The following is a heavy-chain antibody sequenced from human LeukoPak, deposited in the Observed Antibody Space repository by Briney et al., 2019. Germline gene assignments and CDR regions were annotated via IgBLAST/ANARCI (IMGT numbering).Heavy chain of an antibody. V-gene: IGHV4-59*01. CDR1: GGSISGYY. CDR3: ARDLTMVRGVPDAFDI. D-gene: IGHD3-10*01. CDR2: IYYSGST. Sequence: PSETLSLTCTVSGGSISGYYWSWIRQPPGKGLEWIGYIYYSGSTNYNPSLKSRVTISVDTSKNQFSLKLSSVTAADTAVYYCARDLTMVRGVPDAFDIWGQGTMVTVSS. J-gene: IGHJ3*02.